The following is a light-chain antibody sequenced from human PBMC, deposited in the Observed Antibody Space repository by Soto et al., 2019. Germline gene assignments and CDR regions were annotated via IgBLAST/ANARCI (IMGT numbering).Light chain of an antibody. CDR2: LNRDGSH. CDR1: SGHSDYG. V-gene: IGLV4-69*01. CDR3: QTWDTVVV. Sequence: QLVLTQSPSASASMGDSVKLTCTLRSGHSDYGIAWHQQQPDKGPRYLMKLNRDGSHNKGDGIPDRFSGSSSGAERYLTISSLQSDDEADYYCQTWDTVVVFGGGTKLTV. J-gene: IGLJ2*01.